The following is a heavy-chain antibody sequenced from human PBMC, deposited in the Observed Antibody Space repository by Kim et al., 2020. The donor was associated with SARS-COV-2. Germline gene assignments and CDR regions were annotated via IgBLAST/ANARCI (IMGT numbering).Heavy chain of an antibody. D-gene: IGHD6-13*01. J-gene: IGHJ4*01. Sequence: GGSLRLSCEASGINFSDYYMSWIRQAPGKGLEWVSYISSSGSYTKYADSLKGRFTISRDNAENSLYLEMNSLSADDTAVYYCARVPVGASSWYYFDSRG. CDR3: ARVPVGASSWYYFDS. V-gene: IGHV3-11*05. CDR2: ISSSGSYT. CDR1: GINFSDYY.